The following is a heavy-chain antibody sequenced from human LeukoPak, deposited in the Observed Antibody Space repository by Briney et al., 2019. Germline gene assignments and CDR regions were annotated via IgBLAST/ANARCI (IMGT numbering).Heavy chain of an antibody. CDR3: ARESEAYYFDY. CDR1: GGTFNSYT. CDR2: IIPVLGIA. V-gene: IGHV1-69*04. D-gene: IGHD3-16*01. Sequence: SVKVSSTASGGTFNSYTISWVRQAPGQGLEWMGRIIPVLGIANYAQRFQGRVTITADKSTNTAYMELSSLRSEDTAVYYCARESEAYYFDYWGQGTLVTVSS. J-gene: IGHJ4*02.